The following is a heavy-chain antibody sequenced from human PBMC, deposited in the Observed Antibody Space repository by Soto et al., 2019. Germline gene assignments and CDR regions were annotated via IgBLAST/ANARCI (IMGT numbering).Heavy chain of an antibody. J-gene: IGHJ5*02. CDR3: VRDGSKTLRDCFDP. Sequence: QVQVQESGPGRGKPSETLSLTCSVSGGSMSEFYWSWIRKTAGKGLEWMGRVYATGTSDYNPSLRSRIAMSVDISKKTFSLRLRSVTAADTGVYYCVRDGSKTLRDCFDPWGQGILVTVSS. CDR2: VYATGTS. CDR1: GGSMSEFY. V-gene: IGHV4-4*07. D-gene: IGHD4-17*01.